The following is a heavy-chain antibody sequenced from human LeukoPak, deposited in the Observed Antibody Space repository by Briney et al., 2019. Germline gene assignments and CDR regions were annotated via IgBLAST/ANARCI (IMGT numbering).Heavy chain of an antibody. D-gene: IGHD3-9*01. Sequence: GGALRLSCAASGFTFSSYEMNWGRQAPGKGLEWVSYISSSGRTIYYADSVKGRFTISRDNAKNSLYLQMNSLRAEDTAVYYCAKAILTGYYRGYFDYWGQGTLVTVSS. V-gene: IGHV3-48*03. CDR2: ISSSGRTI. CDR1: GFTFSSYE. J-gene: IGHJ4*02. CDR3: AKAILTGYYRGYFDY.